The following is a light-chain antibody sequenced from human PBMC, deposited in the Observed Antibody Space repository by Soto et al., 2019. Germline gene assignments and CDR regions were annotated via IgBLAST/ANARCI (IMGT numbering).Light chain of an antibody. CDR2: WAS. J-gene: IGKJ1*01. Sequence: DIVMTQSPDSLAVSLGERSTINCMSSQSVLYTSNNKNYLAWYQQKPGQPPKLLIYWASTRESGVPDRFSGSGSGKGFTLTISSLQAEDVAVYYCQQYHSAPWTFGQGTKVEIK. CDR3: QQYHSAPWT. CDR1: QSVLYTSNNKNY. V-gene: IGKV4-1*01.